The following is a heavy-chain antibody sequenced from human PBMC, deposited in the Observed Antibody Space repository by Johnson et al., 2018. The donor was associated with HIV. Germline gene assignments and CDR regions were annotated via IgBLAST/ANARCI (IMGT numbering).Heavy chain of an antibody. J-gene: IGHJ3*02. Sequence: VQLVESGGGLVQPGGSLRLSCAASGFTVSSNYMSWVRQAPGKGLEWVSIIYSGGSTYYADSVQGSFPISSDNSKNPLYLQMNSLRAEATALYYCARVPSCLGRGLDAFDIWGQGTMVTVSS. CDR3: ARVPSCLGRGLDAFDI. CDR2: IYSGGST. D-gene: IGHD2-2*01. CDR1: GFTVSSNY. V-gene: IGHV3-66*01.